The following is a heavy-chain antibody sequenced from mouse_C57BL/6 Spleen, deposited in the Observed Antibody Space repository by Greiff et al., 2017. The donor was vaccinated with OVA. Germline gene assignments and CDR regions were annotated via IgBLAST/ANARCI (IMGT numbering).Heavy chain of an antibody. J-gene: IGHJ2*01. V-gene: IGHV1-82*01. CDR3: ARMGITTVVATGDY. Sequence: QVQLQQSGPELVKPGASVKISCKASGYAFSSSWMNWVKQRPGTGLEWIGRIYPGDGDTNYNGKFKGKATLTADKSSSTAYMQLSSLTSEDSAVYFCARMGITTVVATGDYWGQGTTLTVSS. D-gene: IGHD1-1*01. CDR1: GYAFSSSW. CDR2: IYPGDGDT.